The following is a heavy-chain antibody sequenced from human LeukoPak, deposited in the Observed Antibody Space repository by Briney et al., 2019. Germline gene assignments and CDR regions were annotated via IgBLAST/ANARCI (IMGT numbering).Heavy chain of an antibody. Sequence: GGSLRLSCAASGLTFSSYWMSWVRQAPGKGLEWVANIKQDGSEKYCVASLKGRFTISRDNAKNSLYLQMNSLSAEDTAVYYCAREKYSSSRWVYYFDYWGQGTLVTVSS. CDR2: IKQDGSEK. J-gene: IGHJ4*02. V-gene: IGHV3-7*01. CDR1: GLTFSSYW. D-gene: IGHD6-6*01. CDR3: AREKYSSSRWVYYFDY.